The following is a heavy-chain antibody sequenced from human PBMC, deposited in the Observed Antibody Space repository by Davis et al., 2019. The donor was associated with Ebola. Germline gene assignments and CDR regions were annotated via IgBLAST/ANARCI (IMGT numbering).Heavy chain of an antibody. Sequence: GESLKISCAASGFTFSSYWMSWVRQAPGKGLEWVANIKQDGSEKYYVDSVKGRFTISRDNAKNSLYLQMNSLRAEDTAVYYCARDPLEYSSSSTPWFDPWGQGTLVTVSS. CDR1: GFTFSSYW. CDR3: ARDPLEYSSSSTPWFDP. J-gene: IGHJ5*02. V-gene: IGHV3-7*01. CDR2: IKQDGSEK. D-gene: IGHD6-6*01.